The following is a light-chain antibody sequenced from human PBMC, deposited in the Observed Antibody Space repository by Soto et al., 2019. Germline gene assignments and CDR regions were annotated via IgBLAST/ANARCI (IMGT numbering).Light chain of an antibody. CDR2: XVI. Sequence: QSVLTQPASVSGSPGQSITISCTGTSSDVGNYKYVSLYQQHPCKAPKLMIYXVINRPSGVSNRFSGSKSGNTASLTVSGLQAEDEADYYCSSYAGSSNVFGTGTKVTVL. J-gene: IGLJ1*01. CDR1: SSDVGNYKY. CDR3: SSYAGSSNV. V-gene: IGLV2-14*03.